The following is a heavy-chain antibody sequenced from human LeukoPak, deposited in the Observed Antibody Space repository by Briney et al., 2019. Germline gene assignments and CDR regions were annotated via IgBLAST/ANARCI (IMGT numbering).Heavy chain of an antibody. CDR3: ARVPAAAGYSYGYEYFDY. CDR2: INSDGSST. Sequence: GGSLRLSCAASGFTFSSYLMHWVRQAPGKGLVWVSRINSDGSSTSYADSVKGRFTISRDNAKNTLYLQMNSLRAEDTAVYYCARVPAAAGYSYGYEYFDYWGQGTLVTVSS. D-gene: IGHD5-18*01. V-gene: IGHV3-74*01. J-gene: IGHJ4*02. CDR1: GFTFSSYL.